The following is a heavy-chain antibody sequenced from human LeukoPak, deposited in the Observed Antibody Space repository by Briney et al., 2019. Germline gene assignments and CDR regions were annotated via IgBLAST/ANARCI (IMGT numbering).Heavy chain of an antibody. CDR1: GFTFSNAW. V-gene: IGHV3-15*01. CDR3: TTLAAAGQYDY. J-gene: IGHJ4*02. Sequence: GGSLRLSCAASGFTFSNAWMSWVRQAPGKGLEWVGRIKSKTDGGTTDYAAPVKVRFTMSRDDSKNTLYLQMNSLKTEDTAVYYCTTLAAAGQYDYWGQGTLVTVSS. CDR2: IKSKTDGGTT. D-gene: IGHD6-13*01.